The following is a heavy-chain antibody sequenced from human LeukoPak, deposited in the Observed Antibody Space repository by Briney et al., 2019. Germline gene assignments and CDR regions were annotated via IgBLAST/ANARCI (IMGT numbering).Heavy chain of an antibody. CDR1: GFTIGPYA. D-gene: IGHD2/OR15-2a*01. Sequence: GGSLRLSCAASGFTIGPYAMYWVRQGPGRGLEWVSVIKADGSGTFYADSVRGRFTTSRDNSKNSLYLQMNSLTSEDTALYYCATWAFYHSLDVWGQGTTVTVSS. J-gene: IGHJ6*02. V-gene: IGHV3-43*02. CDR3: ATWAFYHSLDV. CDR2: IKADGSGT.